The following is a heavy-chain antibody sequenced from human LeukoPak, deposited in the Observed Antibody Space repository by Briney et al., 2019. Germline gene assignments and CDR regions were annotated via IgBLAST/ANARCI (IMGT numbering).Heavy chain of an antibody. CDR2: MNPNSGNT. J-gene: IGHJ3*02. D-gene: IGHD2-15*01. Sequence: ASVKVSCKASGYTFTSYDINWVRQATGQGLEWMGWMNPNSGNTGYAQKFQGRVTITRNTPISTAYMELSSLRSEDTAVYYCARVANLGYCSGGSCYSFIAFDIWGQGTMVTVSS. CDR1: GYTFTSYD. V-gene: IGHV1-8*03. CDR3: ARVANLGYCSGGSCYSFIAFDI.